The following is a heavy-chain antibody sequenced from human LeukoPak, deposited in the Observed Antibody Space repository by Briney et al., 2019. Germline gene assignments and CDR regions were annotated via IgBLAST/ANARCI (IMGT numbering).Heavy chain of an antibody. CDR2: INPNSGGT. V-gene: IGHV1-2*06. CDR3: ARGGTYYYDSSGYPSGFDY. CDR1: GYTFTGYY. Sequence: ASVKVSCKASGYTFTGYYMHWVRQAPGQGLEWMGRINPNSGGTNYAQKFQGRVTMTRDTSISTAYMELSRLRSDDTAVYYCARGGTYYYDSSGYPSGFDYWGQGTLVTVSP. J-gene: IGHJ4*02. D-gene: IGHD3-22*01.